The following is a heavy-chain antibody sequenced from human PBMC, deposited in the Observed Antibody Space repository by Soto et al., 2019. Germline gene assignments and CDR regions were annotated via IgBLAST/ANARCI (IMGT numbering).Heavy chain of an antibody. CDR1: GGSISSSSYY. V-gene: IGHV4-39*02. CDR2: IYYSGST. D-gene: IGHD6-13*01. J-gene: IGHJ6*02. CDR3: AREGGSSWYYYYYYGMDV. Sequence: SETLSLTCTVSGGSISSSSYYWGWIRQPPGKGLEWIGSIYYSGSTYYNPSLKSRVTISVDTSKNHFSLKLSSVTAADTAVYYCAREGGSSWYYYYYYGMDVWGQGTTVTVSS.